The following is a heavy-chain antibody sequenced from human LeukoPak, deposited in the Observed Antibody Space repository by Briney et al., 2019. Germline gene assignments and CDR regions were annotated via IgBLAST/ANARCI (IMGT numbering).Heavy chain of an antibody. CDR3: AKDLRSSNYYYFDY. D-gene: IGHD6-13*01. Sequence: GGSLRLSCAASGFTFSSYAMSWVRQAPGKGLEWVSGISGSAGSTYYADSVKGRFTNTRDNSKNTLYLQINSLRAEDTAVYYCAKDLRSSNYYYFDYWGQGTLVTVSS. J-gene: IGHJ4*02. V-gene: IGHV3-23*01. CDR1: GFTFSSYA. CDR2: ISGSAGST.